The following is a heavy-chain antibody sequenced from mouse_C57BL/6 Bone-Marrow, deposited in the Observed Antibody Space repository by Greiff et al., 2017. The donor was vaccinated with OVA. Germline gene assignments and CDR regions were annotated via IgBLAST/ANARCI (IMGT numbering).Heavy chain of an antibody. J-gene: IGHJ2*01. Sequence: DVKLVESGGGLVKPGGSLKLSCAASGFTFSDYGMHWVRQAPEKGLEWVAYISSGSSTIYYADTVKGRFTISRDNAKNTLFLQMTSLRSEDTAMYYCAREDYYGSSPFDYWGQGTTLTVSS. V-gene: IGHV5-17*01. CDR2: ISSGSSTI. D-gene: IGHD1-1*01. CDR3: AREDYYGSSPFDY. CDR1: GFTFSDYG.